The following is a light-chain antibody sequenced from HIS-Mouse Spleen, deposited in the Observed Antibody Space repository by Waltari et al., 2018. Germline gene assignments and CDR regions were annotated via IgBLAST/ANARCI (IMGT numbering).Light chain of an antibody. CDR1: QGISSY. CDR3: QQLNSYPPT. CDR2: AAS. Sequence: DIQLTQYPSFLSASVGDRVTITCRARQGISSYLAWYQQKPGKDPKLLIYAASTLQSGVPSRFRGSGSGTEFTLTISSLQPEYVATYYCQQLNSYPPTFGQGTKVEIK. J-gene: IGKJ1*01. V-gene: IGKV1-9*01.